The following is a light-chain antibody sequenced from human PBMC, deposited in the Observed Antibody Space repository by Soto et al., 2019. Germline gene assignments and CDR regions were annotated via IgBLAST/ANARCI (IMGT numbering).Light chain of an antibody. CDR1: QSVSSSY. CDR2: GAS. J-gene: IGKJ2*01. V-gene: IGKV3-20*01. Sequence: EIVLTQSPGTLSLSPGERATLSCRASQSVSSSYLAGYQQKPGQAPRLLIYGASSRATGIPDRFSGSGSGPDFTLTISRLEPEDFAVYYCQQYGSSPGPFGQGTKLEIK. CDR3: QQYGSSPGP.